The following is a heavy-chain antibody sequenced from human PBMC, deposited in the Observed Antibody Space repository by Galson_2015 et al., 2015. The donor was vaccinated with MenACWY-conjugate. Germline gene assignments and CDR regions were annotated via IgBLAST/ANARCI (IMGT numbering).Heavy chain of an antibody. CDR3: ARHPPGGRGMDV. D-gene: IGHD1-26*01. V-gene: IGHV5-51*01. Sequence: QSGAEVKKPGESLKISCTASGYNFITYWIGWVRQVPGKGLEWVGFISPIDSKTRYSPAFEGRVTISADNSITTAYLQWNSLQASDTAMYYCARHPPGGRGMDVWGQGTAVTVSS. J-gene: IGHJ6*02. CDR1: GYNFITYW. CDR2: ISPIDSKT.